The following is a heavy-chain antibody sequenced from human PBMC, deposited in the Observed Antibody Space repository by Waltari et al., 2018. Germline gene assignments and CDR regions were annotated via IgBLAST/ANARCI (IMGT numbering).Heavy chain of an antibody. CDR3: ARGPPTLTSTTFQSDS. D-gene: IGHD2-2*01. CDR2: ISSTGRNT. Sequence: QERLVEAGGGLVQAGGSLRLSWGASGFTFSEYYMRWIRQAQGKGLEWVADISSTGRNTDYGDSVRGRFTISRDNTKNSLYLQMHSLRVEDTAVYFCARGPPTLTSTTFQSDSWGQGTLVTVSS. J-gene: IGHJ5*02. CDR1: GFTFSEYY. V-gene: IGHV3-11*06.